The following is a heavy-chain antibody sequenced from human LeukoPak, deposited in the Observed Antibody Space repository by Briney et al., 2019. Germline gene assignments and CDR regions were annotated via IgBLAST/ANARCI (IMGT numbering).Heavy chain of an antibody. Sequence: SETLSLTCAVSGGSISSGDYYWSWIRQSPGKGLEWIGYIYYSGSTKYNPSLKSRVTILLDKSKNQFSLKLISVTAADTAMYYCARDLSGSSSFGYWGQGTLVTVSS. CDR3: ARDLSGSSSFGY. CDR1: GGSISSGDYY. D-gene: IGHD6-6*01. CDR2: IYYSGST. J-gene: IGHJ4*02. V-gene: IGHV4-61*08.